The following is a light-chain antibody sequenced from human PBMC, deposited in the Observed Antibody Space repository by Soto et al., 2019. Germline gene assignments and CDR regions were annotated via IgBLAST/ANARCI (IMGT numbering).Light chain of an antibody. J-gene: IGLJ1*01. Sequence: QSVLTQPPSVSAAPGQKVTISCTGISSDIGSHNLVSWYQQHPGKAPKLMIHEGSKRPSGVSNRFSASKSGNTASLTISGLQAEDEADYYCCSYAGTTSYVFGTGTKVTVL. CDR1: SSDIGSHNL. CDR2: EGS. V-gene: IGLV2-23*01. CDR3: CSYAGTTSYV.